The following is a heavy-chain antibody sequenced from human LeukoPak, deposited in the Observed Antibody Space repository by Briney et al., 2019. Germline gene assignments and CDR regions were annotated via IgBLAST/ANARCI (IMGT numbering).Heavy chain of an antibody. D-gene: IGHD1-26*01. J-gene: IGHJ6*03. CDR1: GFTFSSYS. CDR3: ARDILPGGYYYYYMDV. CDR2: ISSSSSYI. V-gene: IGHV3-21*01. Sequence: GGSLRLSCAASGFTFSSYSMNWVRQAPGKGLEWVSSISSSSSYIYYADSVKGRFTISRDNAKNSLYLQMNSLRAEDTAVYYCARDILPGGYYYYYMDVWGKGTTVTVSS.